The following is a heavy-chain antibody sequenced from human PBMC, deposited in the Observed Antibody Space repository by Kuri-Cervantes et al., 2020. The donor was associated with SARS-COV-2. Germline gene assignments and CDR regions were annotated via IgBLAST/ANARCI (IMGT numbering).Heavy chain of an antibody. CDR2: IIPIFGTA. Sequence: SVKVSCKASGGTFSSYAISWVRQAPGQGLEWMGGIIPIFGTANYAQKFQGRVTITADESTSAAYMELSSLRSEDTAVYYCARVSGSYFLLVYWGQGTLVTVSS. CDR3: ARVSGSYFLLVY. J-gene: IGHJ4*02. CDR1: GGTFSSYA. V-gene: IGHV1-69*13. D-gene: IGHD1-26*01.